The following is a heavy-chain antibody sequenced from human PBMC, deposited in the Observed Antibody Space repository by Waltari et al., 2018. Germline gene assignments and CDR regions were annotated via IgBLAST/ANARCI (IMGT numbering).Heavy chain of an antibody. CDR3: ARGGGGHLDY. V-gene: IGHV3-33*01. CDR1: GYPLRSTS. J-gene: IGHJ4*02. CDR2: MSSDGIYK. Sequence: QVHLVQSGGGVVQPGRSLRVSCEASGYPLRSTSLHWVRQAPGKGLEWVASMSSDGIYKYYGDSVKGRYTVSRDNSENTLYLQMNSLRAEDTAVYYCARGGGGHLDYWGQGTPVTVSS. D-gene: IGHD2-15*01.